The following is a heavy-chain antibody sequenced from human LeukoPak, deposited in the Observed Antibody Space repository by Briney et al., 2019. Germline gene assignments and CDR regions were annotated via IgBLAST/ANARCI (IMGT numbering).Heavy chain of an antibody. Sequence: SETLSLTCTVSGGSISSSSYYWGWIRQPPGKGLEWIGSIYYSGSTYYNPSLKSRVTISVDTSKNQFSLKLSSVTAADTAVYYCARRGGGYSYGYFDYWGQGTLITVSS. J-gene: IGHJ4*02. CDR3: ARRGGGYSYGYFDY. CDR1: GGSISSSSYY. CDR2: IYYSGST. V-gene: IGHV4-39*01. D-gene: IGHD5-18*01.